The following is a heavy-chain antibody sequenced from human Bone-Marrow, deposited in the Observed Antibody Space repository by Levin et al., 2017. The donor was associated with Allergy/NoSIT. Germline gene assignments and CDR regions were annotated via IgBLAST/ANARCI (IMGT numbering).Heavy chain of an antibody. V-gene: IGHV3-53*01. Sequence: LSLTCAASGFTVSSNYMSWVRQAPGKGLEWVSVIYSGGSTYYADSVKGRFTISRDNSKNTLYLQMNSLRAEDTALYYCARGPEGDDFWSGYPFDPWGQGTLVTVSS. CDR2: IYSGGST. D-gene: IGHD3-3*01. CDR1: GFTVSSNY. J-gene: IGHJ5*02. CDR3: ARGPEGDDFWSGYPFDP.